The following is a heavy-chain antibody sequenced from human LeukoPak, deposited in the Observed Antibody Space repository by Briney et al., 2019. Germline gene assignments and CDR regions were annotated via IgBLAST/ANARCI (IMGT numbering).Heavy chain of an antibody. CDR3: VRGLASGYGSGSCSDY. J-gene: IGHJ4*02. Sequence: GASVKVSCKASGYTFTSYGISWVRQAPGQGLEWMGWISAYNGNTNYAQKLQGRVTMTTDTSTSTAYMELRSLRSDDTAVYYCVRGLASGYGSGSCSDYWGQGTLVTVSS. D-gene: IGHD3-10*01. CDR1: GYTFTSYG. CDR2: ISAYNGNT. V-gene: IGHV1-18*04.